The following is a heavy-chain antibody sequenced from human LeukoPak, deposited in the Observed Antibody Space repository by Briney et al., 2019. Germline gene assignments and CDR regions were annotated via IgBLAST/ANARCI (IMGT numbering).Heavy chain of an antibody. CDR1: GFTFSSCG. Sequence: GGSLRLSCAASGFTFSSCGMHWVRQAPGKGLEWVAVISYDGNYKYYADSVKGRITISRDNSKNTLYLQMNSLRGEDTAVYYCAKSGDYGDYEDYWGQGTLVTISS. D-gene: IGHD4-17*01. V-gene: IGHV3-30*18. CDR3: AKSGDYGDYEDY. CDR2: ISYDGNYK. J-gene: IGHJ4*02.